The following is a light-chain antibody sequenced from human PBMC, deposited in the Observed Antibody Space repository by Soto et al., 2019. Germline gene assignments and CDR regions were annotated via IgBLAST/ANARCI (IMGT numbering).Light chain of an antibody. J-gene: IGKJ1*01. CDR1: QSVSSNS. CDR2: GTS. V-gene: IGKV3-20*01. CDR3: QQYGDSPPT. Sequence: EIVLTQSPGTLSLSPGESATLSCRASQSVSSNSLAWYRRNPGQPPSLLIYGTSTRATDIPRRFSGSGSGTDFTLTITRLEPEDFAVYFCQQYGDSPPTFGQGNKVEVQ.